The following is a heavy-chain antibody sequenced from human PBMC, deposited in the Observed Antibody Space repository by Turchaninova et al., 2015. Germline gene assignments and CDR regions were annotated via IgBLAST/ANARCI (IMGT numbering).Heavy chain of an antibody. CDR1: GFTFCDHA. J-gene: IGHJ6*03. CDR2: ISGDGRYT. CDR3: AKDLGTYYYYMDV. D-gene: IGHD1-26*01. V-gene: IGHV3-23*01. Sequence: EVQVLESGGGLVQPGGYLRLSCAASGFTFCDHAMGWVRQDPGKVLEWLSGISGDGRYTYYAASVKGRVTISRDTAKNTLYLQMNSLRADDAAVYYCAKDLGTYYYYMDVWGKGTTVTVSS.